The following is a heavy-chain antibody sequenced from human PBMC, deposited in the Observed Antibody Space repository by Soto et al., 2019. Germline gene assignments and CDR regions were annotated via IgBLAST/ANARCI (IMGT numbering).Heavy chain of an antibody. V-gene: IGHV1-2*04. Sequence: QVQLVQSGAEVKKPGASVKVSCKASGYTFTGYYMHWVRQAPGQGLEWMGWINPNSGGTNYAQKFQGWGTMTRDTSIRTAYMELSRLRAYDTAVYYCARDIGDYGGYYFDYWGQGTLVTVSS. J-gene: IGHJ4*02. D-gene: IGHD4-17*01. CDR3: ARDIGDYGGYYFDY. CDR1: GYTFTGYY. CDR2: INPNSGGT.